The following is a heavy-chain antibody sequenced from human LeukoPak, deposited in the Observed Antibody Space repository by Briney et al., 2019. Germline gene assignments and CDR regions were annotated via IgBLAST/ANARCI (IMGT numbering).Heavy chain of an antibody. D-gene: IGHD6-13*01. CDR3: AKDLNVAAAGYYFDY. CDR1: GFTFSNYS. V-gene: IGHV3-30*18. Sequence: PGGSLRLSCAASGFTFSNYSMHWVRQAPGKGLEWVVVIANDGRDKRYADSVKGRFTISRDNSKNTVYLQMNSLRAEDTAVYYCAKDLNVAAAGYYFDYWGQGTLVTVSS. J-gene: IGHJ4*02. CDR2: IANDGRDK.